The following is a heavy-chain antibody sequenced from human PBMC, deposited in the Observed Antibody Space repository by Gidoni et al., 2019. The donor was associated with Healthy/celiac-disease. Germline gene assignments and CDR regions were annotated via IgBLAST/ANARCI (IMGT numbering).Heavy chain of an antibody. CDR2: IWYDGSNK. CDR1: GFTFSSYG. V-gene: IGHV3-33*01. Sequence: QVQLVESGGGVVQPGRSLRLSCAASGFTFSSYGLHWFRQAPGKGLGWVAVIWYDGSNKYYADSVKGRFTISRDNSKNTLYLQMNSLRAEDTAVYYCARASSGSYYKPLGVYYYYGMDVWGQGTTVTVSS. CDR3: ARASSGSYYKPLGVYYYYGMDV. J-gene: IGHJ6*02. D-gene: IGHD3-10*01.